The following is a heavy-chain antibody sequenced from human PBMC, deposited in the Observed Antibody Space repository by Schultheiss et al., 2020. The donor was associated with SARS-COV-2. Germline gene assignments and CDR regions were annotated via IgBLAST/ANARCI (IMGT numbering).Heavy chain of an antibody. CDR2: VYPDDSDI. J-gene: IGHJ6*03. CDR3: ARQRDFSMDV. Sequence: GGSLRLSCKGSGYSFTSYWISWVRQMPGKGLEWMGIVYPDDSDIRYSPSFQGQVTISADKSISTAYLQWSSLKASDTAMYYCARQRDFSMDVWGKGTTVTVSS. V-gene: IGHV5-51*01. CDR1: GYSFTSYW. D-gene: IGHD3-3*01.